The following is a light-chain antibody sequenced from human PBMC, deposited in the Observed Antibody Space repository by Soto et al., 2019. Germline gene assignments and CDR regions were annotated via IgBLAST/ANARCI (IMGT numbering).Light chain of an antibody. CDR1: SSDIGNYNI. V-gene: IGLV2-23*01. CDR2: EDS. J-gene: IGLJ3*02. CDR3: CSYAGSYTWV. Sequence: QSALTQPASVSGSPGQSITISCTGTSSDIGNYNIVSWYQQHPGKAPKLMIHEDSKRPSGVSNRFSGSKSGNTASLTISGLRTEDEADYYCCSYAGSYTWVFGGGTKLTVL.